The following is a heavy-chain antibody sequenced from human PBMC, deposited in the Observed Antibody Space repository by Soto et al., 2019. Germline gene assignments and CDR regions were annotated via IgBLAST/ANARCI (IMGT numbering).Heavy chain of an antibody. V-gene: IGHV3-48*03. CDR2: ISSSGSTI. D-gene: IGHD5-12*01. Sequence: GGSLRLSCAASGFTFSSYEMNWVRQAPGKGLEWVSYISSSGSTIYYADSVKGRFTISRDNAKNSLYLQMNSLRAEDTAVYYCAMGMATSDYWGQGTLVTVSS. CDR3: AMGMATSDY. J-gene: IGHJ4*02. CDR1: GFTFSSYE.